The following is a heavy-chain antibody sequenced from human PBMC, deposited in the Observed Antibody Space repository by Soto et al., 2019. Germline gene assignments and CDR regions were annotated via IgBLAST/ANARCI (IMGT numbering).Heavy chain of an antibody. V-gene: IGHV4-30-4*01. Sequence: QVQLQESGPGLVKPSQTLSLTCSVSGVSLISANYYWSWIRQPPGKGLEWIGYIYYTGSTFYNPSLQNRVTISLDTSKSQFSLSLNSVTAADTALYYCARAVPFGGVAEGFDYWGLGTLVAVSS. CDR2: IYYTGST. D-gene: IGHD3-16*01. CDR3: ARAVPFGGVAEGFDY. CDR1: GVSLISANYY. J-gene: IGHJ4*02.